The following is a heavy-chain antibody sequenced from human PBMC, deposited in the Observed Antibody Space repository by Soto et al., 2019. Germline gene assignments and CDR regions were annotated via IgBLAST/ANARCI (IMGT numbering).Heavy chain of an antibody. V-gene: IGHV2-5*02. Sequence: QITLKESGPTLVKPTQPLTLTCTFSGFSLSTSGVGVGWIRQPPGKALEWLALIYWDDDKRYSPSLKSRLTITKDTSKNQVVLTMTNMDPVDTSTYYCAHKARLFDWSNAFDIWGQGTMVTVSS. CDR3: AHKARLFDWSNAFDI. D-gene: IGHD3-9*01. CDR2: IYWDDDK. CDR1: GFSLSTSGVG. J-gene: IGHJ3*02.